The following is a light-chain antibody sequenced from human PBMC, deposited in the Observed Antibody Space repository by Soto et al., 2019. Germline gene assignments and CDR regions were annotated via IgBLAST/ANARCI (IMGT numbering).Light chain of an antibody. CDR3: QQYGSSGT. CDR1: QTFVSTY. J-gene: IGKJ1*01. V-gene: IGKV3-20*01. CDR2: DAS. Sequence: ELVLTQSPGTLSLSPGHRATLSCRASQTFVSTYLAWYQQKPGQAPRLLIYDASNRATGIPDRFSGSGSGTDFTLTISRLEPEDFAVYYCQQYGSSGTFGQGTKVDIK.